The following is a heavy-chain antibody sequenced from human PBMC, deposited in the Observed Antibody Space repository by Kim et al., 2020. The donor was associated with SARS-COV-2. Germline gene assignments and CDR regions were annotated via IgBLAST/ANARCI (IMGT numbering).Heavy chain of an antibody. CDR3: ATAGNYRFDN. Sequence: GGSLRPSCAASGFTFSSTWMHWVRQAPGEGLVWVSRMNNDGSVINYADSVKGRFTVSRDNTKNTLYLQMNSLRAEDTALYYCATAGNYRFDNWGQGTLVTVSS. CDR1: GFTFSSTW. CDR2: MNNDGSVI. J-gene: IGHJ4*02. D-gene: IGHD3-10*01. V-gene: IGHV3-74*01.